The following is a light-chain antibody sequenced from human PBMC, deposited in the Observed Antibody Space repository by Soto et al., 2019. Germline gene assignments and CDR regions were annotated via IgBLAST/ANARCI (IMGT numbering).Light chain of an antibody. CDR2: GAS. CDR1: QSVSSRY. CDR3: WQYGSSPLYI. Sequence: EIVLTQSPGTLSLSPGERATLSCRASQSVSSRYLAWYQQKPGQAPRLLIYGASNRATGIPDRFGGSGYGTDFTITISILEAEDLAAYYFWQYGSSPLYIFGQGTKLEIK. J-gene: IGKJ2*01. V-gene: IGKV3-20*01.